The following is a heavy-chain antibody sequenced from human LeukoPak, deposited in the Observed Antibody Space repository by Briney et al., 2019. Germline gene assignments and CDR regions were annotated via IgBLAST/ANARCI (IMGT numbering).Heavy chain of an antibody. D-gene: IGHD1-26*01. CDR1: GGSFSGYY. V-gene: IGHV4-34*01. CDR2: INHSGST. Sequence: SETLSLTCAVYGGSFSGYYWSWIRQPPGKGLEWIGEINHSGSTNYNPSLKSRVTISVDTSKNQFSLKLSSVTAADTAVYYCARAGRWEGRPHAFDIWGQGTMVTVSS. J-gene: IGHJ3*02. CDR3: ARAGRWEGRPHAFDI.